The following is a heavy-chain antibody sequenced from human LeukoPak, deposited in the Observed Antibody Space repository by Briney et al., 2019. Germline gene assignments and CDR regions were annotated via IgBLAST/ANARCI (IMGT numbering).Heavy chain of an antibody. Sequence: SQTLSLTCAVSGGSITNDGYSWSWIRQPPGKGLEWIGYIYHSGSAYYNPSLKSRVTISVDTFKNQFSLKLTSVTAADTAVYYCARGQGGNYYLNYFDYWGQGALVTVSS. J-gene: IGHJ4*02. D-gene: IGHD1-26*01. CDR2: IYHSGSA. CDR1: GGSITNDGYS. CDR3: ARGQGGNYYLNYFDY. V-gene: IGHV4-30-2*01.